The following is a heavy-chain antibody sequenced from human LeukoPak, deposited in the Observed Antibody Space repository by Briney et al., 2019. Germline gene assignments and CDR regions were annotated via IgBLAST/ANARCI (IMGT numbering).Heavy chain of an antibody. D-gene: IGHD5-12*01. Sequence: SETLSLTCTVSGGSITTSSYYWGWIRQPPGKGLEWIGSIYYSGSTYYNPSLKSRVTISVDTSKSQVSLKLSSVTAADTAVYYCANIERYYYYMDVWSKGTTVTVSS. J-gene: IGHJ6*03. CDR2: IYYSGST. CDR3: ANIERYYYYMDV. CDR1: GGSITTSSYY. V-gene: IGHV4-39*01.